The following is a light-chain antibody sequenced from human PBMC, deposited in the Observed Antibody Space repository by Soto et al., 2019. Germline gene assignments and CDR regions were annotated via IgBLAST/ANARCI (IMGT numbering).Light chain of an antibody. CDR2: DAS. J-gene: IGKJ3*01. Sequence: DIQMTQSPPSLSASVGDRVTITCQASQDISTYLNWYQHKPGKAPNLVIYDASNLETGVPSRFSGGGSGTDFTFAIRSLRPEDIATYYCQHSNHLPLFGPGTKVDF. V-gene: IGKV1-33*01. CDR3: QHSNHLPL. CDR1: QDISTY.